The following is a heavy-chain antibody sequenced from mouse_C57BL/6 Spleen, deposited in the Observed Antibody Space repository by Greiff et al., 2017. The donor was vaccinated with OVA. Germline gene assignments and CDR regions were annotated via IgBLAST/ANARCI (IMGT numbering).Heavy chain of an antibody. CDR2: IYPRSGNT. J-gene: IGHJ3*01. V-gene: IGHV1-81*01. Sequence: QVQLQQSGAELARPGASVKLSCKASGYTFTSYGISWVKQRTGQGLEWIGEIYPRSGNTYYTETFKGKATLTADKSSSTAYMVLRSLTSADSAVYFCAPVDDWFAYWGQGTLVTVSA. CDR1: GYTFTSYG. CDR3: APVDDWFAY.